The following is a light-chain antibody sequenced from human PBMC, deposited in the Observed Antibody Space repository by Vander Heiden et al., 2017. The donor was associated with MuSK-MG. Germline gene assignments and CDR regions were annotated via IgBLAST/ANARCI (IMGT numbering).Light chain of an antibody. V-gene: IGKV3-20*01. J-gene: IGKJ1*01. Sequence: EIVLTQSPGTLPLSPGERATPSCRASQSVSTTYLAWYQQKPGQAPRLLIYGTSSRATGIPDRFSGSGSGTDFTLTITRLEPEDFAVYYCQQYGSSPRTFGQGTTVEIK. CDR1: QSVSTTY. CDR2: GTS. CDR3: QQYGSSPRT.